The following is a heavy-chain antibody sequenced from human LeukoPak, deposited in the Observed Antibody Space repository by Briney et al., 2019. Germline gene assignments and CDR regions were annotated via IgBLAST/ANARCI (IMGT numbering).Heavy chain of an antibody. CDR3: AREFYYDSSGFGY. Sequence: PSETLSLTCTVSGGSISSYYWSWIRKPPGKGLEWIGYIYYSGSTNYNPSLKSRVTISVDTSKNQFSLKLSSVTAADTAVYYCAREFYYDSSGFGYWGQGTLVTVSS. V-gene: IGHV4-59*01. CDR1: GGSISSYY. J-gene: IGHJ4*02. D-gene: IGHD3-22*01. CDR2: IYYSGST.